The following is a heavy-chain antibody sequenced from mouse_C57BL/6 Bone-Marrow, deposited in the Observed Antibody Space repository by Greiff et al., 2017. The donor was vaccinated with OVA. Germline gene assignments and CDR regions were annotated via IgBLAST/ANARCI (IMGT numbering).Heavy chain of an antibody. CDR2: IDPSDSYT. CDR1: GYTFTSYW. Sequence: VQLQQPGAELVMPGASVKLSCKASGYTFTSYWMHWVKQRPGQGLEWIGEIDPSDSYTNYNQKFKGKSTLTVDKSSSTAYMQLSSLTSEDSAVYYCARFITQRYFDVWGTGTTVTVSS. J-gene: IGHJ1*03. V-gene: IGHV1-69*01. CDR3: ARFITQRYFDV. D-gene: IGHD1-1*01.